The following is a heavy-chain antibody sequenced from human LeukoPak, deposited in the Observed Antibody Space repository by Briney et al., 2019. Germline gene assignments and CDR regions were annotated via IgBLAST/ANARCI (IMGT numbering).Heavy chain of an antibody. J-gene: IGHJ4*02. CDR3: ARDRYSSTYYYFDY. V-gene: IGHV4-59*01. D-gene: IGHD6-13*01. Sequence: PSETLSLTCTVSGGSIGSYYWSWIRQPPGKGLEWIGYIYYSGSTNYNPSLKSRVTISVDTSKNQFSLKLTSVTAADAAVYYCARDRYSSTYYYFDYWGQGTLVTVSS. CDR2: IYYSGST. CDR1: GGSIGSYY.